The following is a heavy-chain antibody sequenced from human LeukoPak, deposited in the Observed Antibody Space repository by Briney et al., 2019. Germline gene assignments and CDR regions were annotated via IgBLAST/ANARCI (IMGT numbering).Heavy chain of an antibody. J-gene: IGHJ4*02. D-gene: IGHD1-1*01. Sequence: SETLSLTCTISRGSISTYYWSWIRQPPGKGLEWIGYISTSGSTNYNPSLKSRVIISVDTSKNQFSLNLSSVTAADTAVYYCARRRTTGTTGYFDYWGQGTLVTISS. CDR3: ARRRTTGTTGYFDY. CDR2: ISTSGST. CDR1: RGSISTYY. V-gene: IGHV4-4*09.